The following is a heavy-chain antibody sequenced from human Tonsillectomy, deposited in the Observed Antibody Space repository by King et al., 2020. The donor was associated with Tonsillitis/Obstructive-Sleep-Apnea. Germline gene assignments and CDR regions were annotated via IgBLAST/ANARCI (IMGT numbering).Heavy chain of an antibody. CDR2: ITSSGGST. J-gene: IGHJ4*02. CDR3: AQSCSSSGD. V-gene: IGHV3-23*04. D-gene: IGHD6-6*01. CDR1: GFTFSSYG. Sequence: VQLVESGGGLVQPGGSLRLSCAASGFTFSSYGMSWVRQAPGKGLEWVSAITSSGGSTYYADSVRGRFTISRDNSKNTLFLQMNSLRAEDTAIYYCAQSCSSSGDWGQGTLVTVSS.